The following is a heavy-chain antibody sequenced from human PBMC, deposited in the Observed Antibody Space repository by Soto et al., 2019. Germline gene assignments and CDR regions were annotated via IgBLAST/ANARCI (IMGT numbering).Heavy chain of an antibody. Sequence: QVQLVQSGAEVKKPGSSVKVSCKASGGTFSSYAISWVRQAPGQGLEWMGGIIPIFGTANYAQKFQGRVTLTADESTSTAYMELSSLRSEDTAVYYCARDPGEGDNWAYYYYGTDVWGQGTTVTVSS. CDR1: GGTFSSYA. V-gene: IGHV1-69*12. CDR3: ARDPGEGDNWAYYYYGTDV. J-gene: IGHJ6*02. CDR2: IIPIFGTA. D-gene: IGHD1-20*01.